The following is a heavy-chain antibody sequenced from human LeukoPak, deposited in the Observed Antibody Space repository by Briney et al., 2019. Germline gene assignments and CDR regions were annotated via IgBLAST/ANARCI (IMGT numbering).Heavy chain of an antibody. CDR3: ARSGWSRGEFDY. D-gene: IGHD6-19*01. CDR2: MNPNSGNT. J-gene: IGHJ4*02. V-gene: IGHV1-8*01. CDR1: GYTFTSYG. Sequence: GASVKVSCKASGYTFTSYGINWVRQATGQGLEWMGWMNPNSGNTGYAQKFQGRVTITRNTSISTAYMELSSLRSEDTAVYYCARSGWSRGEFDYWGQGTLVTVSS.